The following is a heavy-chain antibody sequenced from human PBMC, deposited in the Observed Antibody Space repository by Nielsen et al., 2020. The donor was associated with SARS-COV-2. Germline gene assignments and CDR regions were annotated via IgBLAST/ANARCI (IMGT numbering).Heavy chain of an antibody. CDR3: SRGKYSAFDF. CDR1: GASVSSTNGVA. J-gene: IGHJ3*01. D-gene: IGHD5-12*01. CDR2: TYYRSRWLN. V-gene: IGHV6-1*01. Sequence: SETLSLTCAISGASVSSTNGVAWNWIRQSPSRGLEWLGRTYYRSRWLNDYDVAVKSRITISPDTSKNQFSLQLNSVSPEDTAIYYCSRGKYSAFDFWGRGTLVTVSS.